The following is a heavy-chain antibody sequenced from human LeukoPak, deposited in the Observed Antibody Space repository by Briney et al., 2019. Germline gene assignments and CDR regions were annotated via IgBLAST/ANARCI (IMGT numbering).Heavy chain of an antibody. D-gene: IGHD6-13*01. CDR3: ARDRQQLVRWPYDY. V-gene: IGHV3-48*01. CDR1: GFTFSSYS. Sequence: GGSLRLSCAASGFTFSSYSMNWVRQAPGKGLEWVSYISSSSSTIYYADSVKGRFTISRDNAKNSLYLQMNSLRAEDTAVYHCARDRQQLVRWPYDYWGQGTLVTVSS. CDR2: ISSSSSTI. J-gene: IGHJ4*02.